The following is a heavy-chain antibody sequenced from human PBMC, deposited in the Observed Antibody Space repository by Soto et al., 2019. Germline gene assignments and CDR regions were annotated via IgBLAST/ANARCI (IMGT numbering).Heavy chain of an antibody. CDR2: ISGSGGST. CDR1: GFSFRTYA. CDR3: AKSTVSPDYFDY. V-gene: IGHV3-23*01. Sequence: PGGSLRLSCAASGFSFRTYAMTWVRQAPGKGLEWVSAISGSGGSTYYADSVKGRFTISRDNSKNTLYLQMNSLRAEDTAVYYCAKSTVSPDYFDYWGQGTLVTVSS. J-gene: IGHJ4*02.